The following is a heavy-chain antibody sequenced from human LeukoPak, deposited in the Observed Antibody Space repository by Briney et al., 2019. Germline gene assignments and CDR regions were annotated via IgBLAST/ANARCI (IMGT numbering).Heavy chain of an antibody. CDR3: ARERSDIVVVVAAPPTYYYYMDV. Sequence: PSETLSLTCTVSGGSISSGSYYWSWIRQPAGKGLEWIGRIYTSGSTNYNPSLKSRVTISVDTSKNQFSLKLSSVTAADTAVYYCARERSDIVVVVAAPPTYYYYMDVWGKGTTVTVSS. D-gene: IGHD2-15*01. CDR2: IYTSGST. J-gene: IGHJ6*03. CDR1: GGSISSGSYY. V-gene: IGHV4-61*02.